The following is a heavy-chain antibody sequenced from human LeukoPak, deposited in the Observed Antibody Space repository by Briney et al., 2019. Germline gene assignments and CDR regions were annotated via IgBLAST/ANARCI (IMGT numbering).Heavy chain of an antibody. V-gene: IGHV1-46*01. J-gene: IGHJ4*02. CDR3: ARSSRGLGILIGY. CDR1: GYTFTSYY. D-gene: IGHD7-27*01. Sequence: ASVKVSCKASGYTFTSYYMLWVRQAPGQGLEWMGIINPSGGSTSYAQKFQGRVTITRDTSTSTVYMELSSLRSEDTAVYYCARSSRGLGILIGYWGQGTLVTVSS. CDR2: INPSGGST.